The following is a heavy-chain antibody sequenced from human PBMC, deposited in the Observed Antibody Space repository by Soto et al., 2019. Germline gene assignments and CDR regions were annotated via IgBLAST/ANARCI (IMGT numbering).Heavy chain of an antibody. Sequence: QVQLVQSGPEMMQPGASVKVSCKASGYASLSYAMHWVRQVHGQVYEWLGWINACVDGTMYSERFQGRVRITRDTSANTVYMELNALTSEDTAVYYCAMEVPGVTSFDYWGQGTLVIVSS. J-gene: IGHJ4*02. V-gene: IGHV1-3*01. CDR2: INACVDGT. D-gene: IGHD3-10*01. CDR3: AMEVPGVTSFDY. CDR1: GYASLSYA.